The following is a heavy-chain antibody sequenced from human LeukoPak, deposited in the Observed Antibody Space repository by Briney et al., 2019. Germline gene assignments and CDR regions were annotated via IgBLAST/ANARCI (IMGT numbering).Heavy chain of an antibody. CDR2: INPSGGST. D-gene: IGHD3-3*02. J-gene: IGHJ4*02. Sequence: EASVKVSCKASGYTFTAFYMHWVRQAPGQGLEWMGIINPSGGSTSYAQEFRGRVTMTRDTSTSTVYMELSSLRSEDTAVYYCARGHLLGDYWGQGTLVTVSS. V-gene: IGHV1-46*01. CDR3: ARGHLLGDY. CDR1: GYTFTAFY.